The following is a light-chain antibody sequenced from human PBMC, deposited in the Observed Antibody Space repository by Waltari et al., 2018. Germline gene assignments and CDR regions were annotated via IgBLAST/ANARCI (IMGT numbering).Light chain of an antibody. V-gene: IGLV3-25*03. CDR2: KDS. J-gene: IGLJ2*01. Sequence: SYELTQPPSVSVSPGQTARIPCSGAALPKQYVSWYQQKPGQAPVMVIYKDSERPSGIPERFSGSRSGTTVTLTISGAQAEDEGDYYCQSSDSSGTYVVFGGGTKLSVL. CDR3: QSSDSSGTYVV. CDR1: ALPKQY.